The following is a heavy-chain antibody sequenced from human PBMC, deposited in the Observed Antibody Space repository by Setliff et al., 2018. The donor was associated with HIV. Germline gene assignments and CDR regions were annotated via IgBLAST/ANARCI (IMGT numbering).Heavy chain of an antibody. V-gene: IGHV4-34*01. J-gene: IGHJ4*02. CDR3: ARALGYYYDSSGYVDY. CDR1: GGSFSDYY. D-gene: IGHD3-22*01. CDR2: INRGGST. Sequence: SETLSLTCAVYGGSFSDYYWSWIRQPPGKGLEWIGEINRGGSTNYNPSLKSRVTISLDTSKRQFSLKLSSVTAADTAVYYCARALGYYYDSSGYVDYWGQGTLVTSPQ.